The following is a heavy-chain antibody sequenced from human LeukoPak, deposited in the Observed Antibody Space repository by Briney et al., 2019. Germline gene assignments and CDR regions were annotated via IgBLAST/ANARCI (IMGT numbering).Heavy chain of an antibody. CDR3: AREIRGNYYSFDY. J-gene: IGHJ4*02. V-gene: IGHV4-59*01. D-gene: IGHD1-26*01. CDR1: GFTFSDYY. Sequence: TGGSLRLSCAASGFTFSDYYMSWIRQSPGKELEWIGFVLFNGDTNYNPSLTSRLTISINTSKNQFTLRLSSMTAADSAIYYCAREIRGNYYSFDYWGPGTLVTVSS. CDR2: VLFNGDT.